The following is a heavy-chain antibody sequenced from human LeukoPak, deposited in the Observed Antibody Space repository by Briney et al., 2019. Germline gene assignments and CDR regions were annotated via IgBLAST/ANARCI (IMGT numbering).Heavy chain of an antibody. D-gene: IGHD2-2*01. CDR1: GFTVSSNY. J-gene: IGHJ4*02. Sequence: GGSLRLSCAASGFTVSSNYMSWVRQAPGKGLEWLAVMSYDGSKIYYADSVKGRFTISRDNSKNTLSLQMNSLRPEDTAVYYCARVDCSSTSCLGYSYGGVEYWGQGTLVTVSS. CDR2: MSYDGSKI. CDR3: ARVDCSSTSCLGYSYGGVEY. V-gene: IGHV3-30*03.